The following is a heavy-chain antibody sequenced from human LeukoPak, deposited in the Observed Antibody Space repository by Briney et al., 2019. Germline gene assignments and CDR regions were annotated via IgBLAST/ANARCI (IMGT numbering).Heavy chain of an antibody. CDR1: GFTFSTFE. CDR3: SRDATGDH. J-gene: IGHJ4*02. CDR2: SRNRAKSYTT. V-gene: IGHV3-72*01. Sequence: PGGSLGLSCAASGFTFSTFELNWVRQAPGKGLEWVGRSRNRAKSYTTDYAASVKGRFTISRDDSKSTLYLQMNSLETEDTAVYYCSRDATGDHWGQGTLVSVSS.